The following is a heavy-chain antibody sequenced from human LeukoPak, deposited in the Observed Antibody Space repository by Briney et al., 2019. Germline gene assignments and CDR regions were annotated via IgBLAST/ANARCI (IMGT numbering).Heavy chain of an antibody. CDR1: GGTFSSYA. D-gene: IGHD6-19*01. Sequence: SVKVSCKASGGTFSSYAISWVRLAPGQGLEWMGGIIPIFGTANYAQKFQGRVTITADESTSTAYMELSSLRSEDTAVYYCARDSTGYSSGWYLGYGMDVWGQGTTVTVSS. V-gene: IGHV1-69*13. J-gene: IGHJ6*02. CDR3: ARDSTGYSSGWYLGYGMDV. CDR2: IIPIFGTA.